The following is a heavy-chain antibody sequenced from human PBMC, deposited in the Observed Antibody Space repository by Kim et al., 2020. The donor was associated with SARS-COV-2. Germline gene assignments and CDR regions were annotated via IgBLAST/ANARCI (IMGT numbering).Heavy chain of an antibody. CDR1: GFTFSDYY. D-gene: IGHD6-13*01. V-gene: IGHV3-11*04. J-gene: IGHJ6*02. Sequence: GGSLRLSCAASGFTFSDYYMNWIRQAPGKGLELVSYISSSGGTRYYADSVKGRFTISRDNAEKSLYLQMDSLRAEDTGVYYCARDQTRRIYSSSWYYYYYYGMDVWGQGTTVTVSS. CDR3: ARDQTRRIYSSSWYYYYYYGMDV. CDR2: ISSSGGTR.